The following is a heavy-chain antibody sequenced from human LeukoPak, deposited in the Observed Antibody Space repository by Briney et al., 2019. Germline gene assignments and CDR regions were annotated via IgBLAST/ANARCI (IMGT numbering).Heavy chain of an antibody. CDR2: ISAYNGNT. V-gene: IGHV1-18*01. Sequence: ASVKVSCKASGYTFTSYGISWVRQAPGRGLEWMGWISAYNGNTNYAQKLQGRVTMTTDTSTSTAYMELRSLRSDDTAVYYCARDRYCTNGVCPVYYYYGMDVWGQGTTVTVSS. CDR1: GYTFTSYG. D-gene: IGHD2-8*01. CDR3: ARDRYCTNGVCPVYYYYGMDV. J-gene: IGHJ6*02.